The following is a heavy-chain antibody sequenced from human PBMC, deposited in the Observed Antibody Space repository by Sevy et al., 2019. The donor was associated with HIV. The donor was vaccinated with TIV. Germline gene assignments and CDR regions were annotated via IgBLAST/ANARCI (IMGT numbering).Heavy chain of an antibody. Sequence: ASVKVSCKASGGTFSTSGISWVRQAPGQGPEWMGGIIPILGTTNYAQKFQGRVTINAEESTNTAYMELSSLRSEDTAVYYCARGGGNGWYYFDYWGQETLVTVSS. J-gene: IGHJ4*02. D-gene: IGHD6-19*01. CDR2: IIPILGTT. V-gene: IGHV1-69*13. CDR1: GGTFSTSG. CDR3: ARGGGNGWYYFDY.